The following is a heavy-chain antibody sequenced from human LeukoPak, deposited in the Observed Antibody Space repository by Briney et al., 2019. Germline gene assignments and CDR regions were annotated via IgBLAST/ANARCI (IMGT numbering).Heavy chain of an antibody. Sequence: SETLSLTCTVSGYSIMSTFYWGWIRQSPGKGLEWIGNVYHSGSTYSNPSLRSRVTISVDTSKNGFSLKLSSVTAADTAVYYCARVSDDELGGNSGAIYFESWGQGTLVTVSS. CDR3: ARVSDDELGGNSGAIYFES. D-gene: IGHD4-23*01. V-gene: IGHV4-38-2*02. CDR2: VYHSGST. J-gene: IGHJ4*02. CDR1: GYSIMSTFY.